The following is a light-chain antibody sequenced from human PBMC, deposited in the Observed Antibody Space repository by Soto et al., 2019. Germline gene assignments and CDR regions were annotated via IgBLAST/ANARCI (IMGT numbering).Light chain of an antibody. CDR3: QQYNTYSLT. V-gene: IGKV1-5*01. J-gene: IGKJ4*01. CDR1: QSISSW. CDR2: DVS. Sequence: DIQMTQSPSTLSASVGDRVTITCRASQSISSWLAWYQQKPGKAPKVLIYDVSKLESGVPSRFSGSGSGLEFTLTISSLQPDDFATYYCQQYNTYSLTFGGGTRWRSN.